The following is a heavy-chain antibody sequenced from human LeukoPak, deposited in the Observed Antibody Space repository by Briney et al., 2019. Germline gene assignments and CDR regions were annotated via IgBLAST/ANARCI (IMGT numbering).Heavy chain of an antibody. D-gene: IGHD3-22*01. CDR1: GFTFSSYE. Sequence: GGSLRLSCAASGFTFSSYEMNWVRQAPGKGLESVSYISSSGSTIYYADSVKGRFTISRDNAKNSLYLQMNSLRAEDTAVYYCARDVSDSSGCNDYWGQGTLVTVSS. CDR3: ARDVSDSSGCNDY. V-gene: IGHV3-48*03. CDR2: ISSSGSTI. J-gene: IGHJ4*02.